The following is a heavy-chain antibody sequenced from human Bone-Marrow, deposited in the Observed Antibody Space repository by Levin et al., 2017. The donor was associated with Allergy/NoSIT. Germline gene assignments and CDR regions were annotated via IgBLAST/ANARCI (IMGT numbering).Heavy chain of an antibody. CDR2: VDTADNA. CDR1: GFTFSTSD. D-gene: IGHD4-17*01. Sequence: LSLTCAASGFTFSTSDMHWVRQTTGQGLEWVSGVDTADNAYYPDSVKGRFTMSRENAKNSLYLQMNSLRAGDTAVYYCARATAGAHYLDYWGQGTLVTVAS. V-gene: IGHV3-13*04. J-gene: IGHJ4*02. CDR3: ARATAGAHYLDY.